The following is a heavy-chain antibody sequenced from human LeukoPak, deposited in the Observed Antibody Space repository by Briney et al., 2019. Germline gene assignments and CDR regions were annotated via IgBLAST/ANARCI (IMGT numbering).Heavy chain of an antibody. V-gene: IGHV3-48*03. D-gene: IGHD3-9*01. CDR1: GFDFSNYE. J-gene: IGHJ4*02. CDR2: ITPSGDGT. Sequence: PGGSLRLSCVAFGFDFSNYEMNWVRQAPGKGLEWISFITPSGDGTLYADSVKGRFTISRDNARNSVLLQLNNLRADDTALYYCASRLVIDYWGQGTLVAVSS. CDR3: ASRLVIDY.